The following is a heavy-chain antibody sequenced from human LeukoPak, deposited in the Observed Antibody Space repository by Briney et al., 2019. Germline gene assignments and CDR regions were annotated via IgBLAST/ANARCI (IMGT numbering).Heavy chain of an antibody. J-gene: IGHJ6*03. Sequence: ASVKVSCKASGYTFTAYYIHWVRQAPGLGLEWMGLIYPNSGGTNYAQKFQGRVTMTRDTSTSTVYMELSSLRSEDTAVYYCARGRRFGGFYYYYMDVWGKGTTVTISS. CDR2: IYPNSGGT. D-gene: IGHD3-16*01. CDR3: ARGRRFGGFYYYYMDV. CDR1: GYTFTAYY. V-gene: IGHV1-2*02.